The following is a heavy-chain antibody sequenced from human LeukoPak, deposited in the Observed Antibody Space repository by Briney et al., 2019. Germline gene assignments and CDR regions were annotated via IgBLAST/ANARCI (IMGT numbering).Heavy chain of an antibody. CDR3: AKLAGYYVIDY. V-gene: IGHV3-7*03. J-gene: IGHJ4*02. CDR1: GFIFTNYW. D-gene: IGHD3-22*01. CDR2: IKKDGSER. Sequence: GGSLRLSCAASGFIFTNYWMTWVRQTPGKGLQWVANIKKDGSERYYIDSVKGRFTISRDNAKNSLFLQMNSLRAEDTAVYYCAKLAGYYVIDYWGQGTLVTFSS.